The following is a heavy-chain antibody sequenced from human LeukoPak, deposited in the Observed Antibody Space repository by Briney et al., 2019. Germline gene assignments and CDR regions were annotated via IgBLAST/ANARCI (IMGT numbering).Heavy chain of an antibody. CDR1: GFTFSSYW. CDR3: ARLQWLVYDYFDY. CDR2: IKQDGSEK. V-gene: IGHV3-7*01. D-gene: IGHD6-19*01. J-gene: IGHJ4*02. Sequence: PGGSLRLSCAASGFTFSSYWMSWVRQAPGKGLEWVVNIKQDGSEKYYVDSVEGRFTISRDNAKNSLYLQTNSLRAEDTAVYYCARLQWLVYDYFDYWGQGTLVTVSS.